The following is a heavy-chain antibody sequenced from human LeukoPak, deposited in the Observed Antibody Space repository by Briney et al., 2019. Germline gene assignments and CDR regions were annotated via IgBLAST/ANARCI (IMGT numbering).Heavy chain of an antibody. CDR2: IWYDGSNK. V-gene: IGHV3-33*01. CDR1: GFTFSSYS. CDR3: ARDLSGY. J-gene: IGHJ4*02. Sequence: PGRSLRLSCAASGFTFSSYSMHWVRQAPGKRLEWVAVIWYDGSNKYYADSVKGRFTISRDNSKNTLYLQMNSLRAEDTAVYYCARDLSGYWGQGTLVTVSS. D-gene: IGHD3-3*02.